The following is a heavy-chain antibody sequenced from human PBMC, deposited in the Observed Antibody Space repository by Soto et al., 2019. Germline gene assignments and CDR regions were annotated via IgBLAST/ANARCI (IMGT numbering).Heavy chain of an antibody. CDR1: GYTFTSYG. D-gene: IGHD3-3*01. V-gene: IGHV1-18*01. Sequence: ASVKVSCKASGYTFTSYGISWVRQAPGQGLEWMGWISAYNGNTNYAQKLQGRVTMTTDTSTSTAYMELSSLRSEDTAVYYCAHYDFWSGYTPGYYYGMDVWGQGTTVTVSS. CDR2: ISAYNGNT. CDR3: AHYDFWSGYTPGYYYGMDV. J-gene: IGHJ6*02.